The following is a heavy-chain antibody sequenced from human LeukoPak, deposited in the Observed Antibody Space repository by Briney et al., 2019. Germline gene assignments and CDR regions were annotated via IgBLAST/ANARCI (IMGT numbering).Heavy chain of an antibody. J-gene: IGHJ6*03. V-gene: IGHV3-15*01. CDR3: TTVRPLVRGVFHLYYFMDV. D-gene: IGHD3-10*01. CDR1: ALPFGNVW. CDR2: IKTKTDGGAT. Sequence: GESLRLAWAASALPFGNVWMAWVRQAPGKGLEWVGHIKTKTDGGATEYAAPVKGKFTISRDDSKNTVFLQMNSLTSEDTALYYCTTVRPLVRGVFHLYYFMDVWGEGTRVTVSS.